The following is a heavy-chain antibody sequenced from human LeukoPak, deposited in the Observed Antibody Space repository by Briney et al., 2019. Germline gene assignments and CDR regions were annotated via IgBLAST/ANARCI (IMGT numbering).Heavy chain of an antibody. Sequence: VASVKVSCTASGYTFTSYGISWVRQAPGQGLEWMGWISAYNGNTNYAQTLQGRVTMTTDTSTSTAYMELRSLRSDDTAVYYCARDVYSGYVWFDPWGQGTLVTVSS. CDR2: ISAYNGNT. V-gene: IGHV1-18*01. J-gene: IGHJ5*02. CDR1: GYTFTSYG. D-gene: IGHD5-12*01. CDR3: ARDVYSGYVWFDP.